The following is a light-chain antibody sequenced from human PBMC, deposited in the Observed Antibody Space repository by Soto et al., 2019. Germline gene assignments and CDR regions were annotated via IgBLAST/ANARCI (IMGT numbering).Light chain of an antibody. CDR2: TAS. J-gene: IGKJ1*01. Sequence: DIQMTQSPSTLSASVGDRVTITCRASQSISSWLAWYQQKPGKAPKLLIYTASNLEGGVPSRFSGSGSGTEFTLPISSLQPDDFATYYCHQYNTYLWMFGQGTKVEIK. V-gene: IGKV1-5*03. CDR3: HQYNTYLWM. CDR1: QSISSW.